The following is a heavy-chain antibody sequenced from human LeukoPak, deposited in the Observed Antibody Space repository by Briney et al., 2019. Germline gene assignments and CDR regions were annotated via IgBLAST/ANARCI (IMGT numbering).Heavy chain of an antibody. Sequence: PSETLSLTCTVSGGSISSSSYYWGWIRQPPGKGLEWIGSIYYSGSTYYNPSLKSRVTISVDTSKNQFSLKLSSVTAADTAVYFCARHRITAGTSRVAFDIWGQGTVISVSS. CDR2: IYYSGST. V-gene: IGHV4-39*01. J-gene: IGHJ3*02. CDR3: ARHRITAGTSRVAFDI. CDR1: GGSISSSSYY. D-gene: IGHD1-1*01.